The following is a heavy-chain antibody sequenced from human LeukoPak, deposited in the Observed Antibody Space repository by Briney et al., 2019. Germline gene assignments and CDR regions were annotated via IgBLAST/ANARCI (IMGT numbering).Heavy chain of an antibody. D-gene: IGHD3-22*01. CDR2: IYPGDSDT. CDR3: ARPYYYDTSGYYYDY. CDR1: GYSFTNYW. J-gene: IGHJ4*02. V-gene: IGHV5-51*01. Sequence: PGESLKISCKASGYSFTNYWIGWVRHMPGKGLQWLGIIYPGDSDTRYSPSFQGQVTISVDKSISTASLQWSSLKASDTAMYYCARPYYYDTSGYYYDYWGQGTLVTVAS.